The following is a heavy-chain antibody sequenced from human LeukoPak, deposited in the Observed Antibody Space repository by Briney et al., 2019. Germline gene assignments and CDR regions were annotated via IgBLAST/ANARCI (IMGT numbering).Heavy chain of an antibody. Sequence: GESLKISCKGSGYSFTNYWIGWVRQMPGKGLEWMGIIYPGDSDTRYSPSFQGQVTISADKSISTAYLQWSSLKASDTAMYYCARLSSGWYPGFDFDYWGQGTLVTVSS. J-gene: IGHJ4*02. V-gene: IGHV5-51*01. D-gene: IGHD6-19*01. CDR1: GYSFTNYW. CDR3: ARLSSGWYPGFDFDY. CDR2: IYPGDSDT.